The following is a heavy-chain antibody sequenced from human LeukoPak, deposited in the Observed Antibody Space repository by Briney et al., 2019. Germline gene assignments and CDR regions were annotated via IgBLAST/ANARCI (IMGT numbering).Heavy chain of an antibody. D-gene: IGHD2-21*01. Sequence: GGSLRLSCAASGFTFSDYGMHWVRQAPGKGLEWVAVISGDANHKFHADSVKGRFTISRDNSKNTLYLQMNSLRAEDTATYYCAKERAAFCGYDYWGQGALVTVSS. J-gene: IGHJ4*02. CDR2: ISGDANHK. CDR3: AKERAAFCGYDY. V-gene: IGHV3-30*18. CDR1: GFTFSDYG.